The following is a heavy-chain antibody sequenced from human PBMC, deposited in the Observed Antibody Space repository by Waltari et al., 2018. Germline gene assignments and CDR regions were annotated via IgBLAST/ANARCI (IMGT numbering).Heavy chain of an antibody. CDR1: GGSISSSSDY. J-gene: IGHJ4*02. D-gene: IGHD3-22*01. CDR2: IYYSGST. CDR3: ARTYYYDSSGYYSGTFDY. V-gene: IGHV4-39*01. Sequence: QLQLQESGPGLVKPSETLSLTCPVSGGSISSSSDYWGWIRQPPGKGLEWIGSIYYSGSTYYNPSLKSRVTISVDTSKNQFSLKLSSVTAADTAVYYCARTYYYDSSGYYSGTFDYWGQGTLVTVSS.